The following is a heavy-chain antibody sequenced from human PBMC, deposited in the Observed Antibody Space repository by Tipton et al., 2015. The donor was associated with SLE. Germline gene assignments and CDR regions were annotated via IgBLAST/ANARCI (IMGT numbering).Heavy chain of an antibody. V-gene: IGHV4-59*01. CDR3: ARFDGSPKAFDI. J-gene: IGHJ3*02. CDR2: IYYSGST. Sequence: TLSLTCTVSGGSISSYYWSWIRQPPGKGLEWIGYIYYSGSTNYNPSIKSRVTISVDTSKNQFSLKLSSVTAADTAVYYCARFDGSPKAFDIWGQGTMVTVSS. CDR1: GGSISSYY. D-gene: IGHD3-10*01.